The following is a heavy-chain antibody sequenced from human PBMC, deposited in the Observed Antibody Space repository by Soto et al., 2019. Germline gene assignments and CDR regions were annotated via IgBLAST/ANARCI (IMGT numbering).Heavy chain of an antibody. CDR1: GFTFSSYG. J-gene: IGHJ4*02. D-gene: IGHD6-19*01. CDR2: ISYDGSNK. V-gene: IGHV3-30*18. Sequence: GSLRLSCAASGFTFSSYGMHWVRQAPGKGLEWVAVISYDGSNKYYADSVKGRFTISRDNSKNTLYLQMNSLRAEDTAVYYCAKDTLVEQWLVLWFDYWGQGTLVTVSS. CDR3: AKDTLVEQWLVLWFDY.